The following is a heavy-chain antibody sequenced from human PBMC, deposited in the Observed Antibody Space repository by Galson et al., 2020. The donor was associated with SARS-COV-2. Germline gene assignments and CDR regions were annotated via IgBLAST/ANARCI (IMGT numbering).Heavy chain of an antibody. CDR1: GGSISSNSYY. CDR3: ARQGSYYSSWYFDY. CDR2: IFYSGST. J-gene: IGHJ4*02. V-gene: IGHV4-39*01. Sequence: SETLSLTCTVSGGSISSNSYYWGWIRQSPGKGLEWIGSIFYSGSTYYNPSLKSRVTISVDTSKNQFSLKLSSVTAADTAVYSCARQGSYYSSWYFDYWGQGTLVTVSS. D-gene: IGHD6-13*01.